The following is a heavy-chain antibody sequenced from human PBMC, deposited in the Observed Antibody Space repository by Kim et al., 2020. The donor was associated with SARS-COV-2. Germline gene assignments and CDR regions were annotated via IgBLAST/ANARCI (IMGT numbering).Heavy chain of an antibody. J-gene: IGHJ6*02. CDR2: ISYDGSNK. CDR1: GFTFSSYG. D-gene: IGHD6-13*01. Sequence: GGSLRLSCAASGFTFSSYGMHWVRQAPGKGLEWVAVISYDGSNKYYADSVKGRFTISRDNSKNTLYLQMNSLRAEDTAVYYCAKDLDSSWYDYYYYGMDVWGQGTTVTVSS. V-gene: IGHV3-30*18. CDR3: AKDLDSSWYDYYYYGMDV.